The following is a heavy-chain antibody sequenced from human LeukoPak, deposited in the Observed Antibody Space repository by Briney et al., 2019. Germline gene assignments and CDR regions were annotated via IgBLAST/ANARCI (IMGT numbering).Heavy chain of an antibody. CDR1: GFIFSNYG. J-gene: IGHJ4*02. Sequence: GRSLRLSCAASGFIFSNYGMHWVRQAPDKGLEWVAVIWYDGSNKYYADSVKGRFTISRDNSKNTLYLRMNSLRAEDTAVYYCARGLFVVVPAAIVSDFDYWGQGALVTVSS. V-gene: IGHV3-33*01. D-gene: IGHD2-2*01. CDR3: ARGLFVVVPAAIVSDFDY. CDR2: IWYDGSNK.